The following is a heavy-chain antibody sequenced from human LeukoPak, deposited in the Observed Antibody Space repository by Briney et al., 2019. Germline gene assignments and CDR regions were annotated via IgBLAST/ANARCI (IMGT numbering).Heavy chain of an antibody. J-gene: IGHJ3*02. CDR1: GYSFNSYW. Sequence: GESLRISCKGSGYSFNSYWISWGRQRPGKGLEWMGRVDPSDSYTNYSPSFQGHVTISGDKSISTAYLQWSTLKASDTAIYYCAKGRMTTVTTEDGFDIWGQGTMVTVSS. V-gene: IGHV5-10-1*01. CDR2: VDPSDSYT. CDR3: AKGRMTTVTTEDGFDI. D-gene: IGHD4-17*01.